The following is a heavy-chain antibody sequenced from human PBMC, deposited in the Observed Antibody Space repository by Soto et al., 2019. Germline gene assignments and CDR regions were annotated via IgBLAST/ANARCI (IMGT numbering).Heavy chain of an antibody. D-gene: IGHD3-3*01. CDR2: IIPIFGTA. V-gene: IGHV1-69*13. CDR1: GGTFGSYA. J-gene: IGHJ6*02. Sequence: ASVKVSCKASGGTFGSYAISWVRQAPGQGLEWMGGIIPIFGTANYAQKFQGRVTITADESTSTAYMELSSLRSEDTAVYYCARDPITIFGVGQGYYSGMDVWGQGTTVTVSS. CDR3: ARDPITIFGVGQGYYSGMDV.